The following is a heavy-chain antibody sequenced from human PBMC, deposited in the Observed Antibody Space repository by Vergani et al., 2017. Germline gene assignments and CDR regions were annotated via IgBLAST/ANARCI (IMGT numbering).Heavy chain of an antibody. D-gene: IGHD1-26*01. V-gene: IGHV4-31*03. Sequence: QVQLKESGPGLVKPSETLSLICTVSGGSISSGGYYWSWIRQHPGKGLEWIGYIYYTGSPYYSTSLKSRLSMSMDTSQNQFSLNLSSVTAADRAVYYCAXLNSGTNFRYFDFWGPGTLVTFSS. CDR1: GGSISSGGYY. J-gene: IGHJ4*02. CDR2: IYYTGSP. CDR3: AXLNSGTNFRYFDF.